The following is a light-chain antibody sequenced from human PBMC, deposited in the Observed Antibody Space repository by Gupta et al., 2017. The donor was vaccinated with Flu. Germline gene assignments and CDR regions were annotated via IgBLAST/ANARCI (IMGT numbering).Light chain of an antibody. Sequence: EIVLTQSPGTLSLSPGDRATLSCRASQTVTDGYLAWYQQTPGQAPRPLIFGVSNRATGIPARFSGSGSGTDFTLTISRLEPEDFAVYYCQQHGGSPPITFGGGTRVEFK. CDR3: QQHGGSPPIT. CDR1: QTVTDGY. V-gene: IGKV3-20*01. J-gene: IGKJ4*01. CDR2: GVS.